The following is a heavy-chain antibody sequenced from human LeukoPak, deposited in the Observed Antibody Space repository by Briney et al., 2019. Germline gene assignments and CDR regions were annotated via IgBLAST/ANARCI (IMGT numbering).Heavy chain of an antibody. J-gene: IGHJ4*02. CDR2: INHSGST. CDR3: ARGDYVWGGYPSLIDY. V-gene: IGHV4-34*01. D-gene: IGHD3-16*02. Sequence: PSETLSLTCAVYGGSFSGYYWSWIRQPPGKGLEWIGEINHSGSTNYNPSLKSRVTISVDTSKNQFSLKLSSVTAADTAVYYCARGDYVWGGYPSLIDYWGQGTLVTVSS. CDR1: GGSFSGYY.